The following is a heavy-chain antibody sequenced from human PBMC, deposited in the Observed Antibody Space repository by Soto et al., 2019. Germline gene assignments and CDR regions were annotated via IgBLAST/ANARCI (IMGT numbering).Heavy chain of an antibody. Sequence: EVQLLDSGGGLVQPGGSLRLSCAASGFTFSTYAMSWVRQAPGKGLEWVSTITGSGSSTYYADSVKGRFTISRDNSQNTLSLQMNSLRAVETAVDYCAKDLYGDYGGVDYWGQGTLVTVSS. V-gene: IGHV3-23*01. CDR1: GFTFSTYA. J-gene: IGHJ4*02. CDR2: ITGSGSST. CDR3: AKDLYGDYGGVDY. D-gene: IGHD4-17*01.